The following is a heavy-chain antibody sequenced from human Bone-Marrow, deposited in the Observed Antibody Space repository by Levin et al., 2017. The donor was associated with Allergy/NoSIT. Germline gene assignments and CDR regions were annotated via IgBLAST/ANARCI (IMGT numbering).Heavy chain of an antibody. D-gene: IGHD4/OR15-4a*01. V-gene: IGHV3-15*01. Sequence: GGSLRLSCAASRFTFNNVWVSWVRQAPGKGLEWVGRIKSKSDGGTTDYAAPVKGRFTFSRDDSKNTVYLQMNSLKSEDTAVYYCTIDYGDFFDYWGQGTLVTVSS. J-gene: IGHJ4*02. CDR1: RFTFNNVW. CDR3: TIDYGDFFDY. CDR2: IKSKSDGGTT.